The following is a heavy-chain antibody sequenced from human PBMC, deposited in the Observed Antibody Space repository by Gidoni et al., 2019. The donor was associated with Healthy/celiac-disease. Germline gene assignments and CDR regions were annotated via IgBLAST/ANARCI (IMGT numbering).Heavy chain of an antibody. CDR1: GGTFSSYA. V-gene: IGHV1-69*01. CDR3: ARHHVDIVATIGFDP. D-gene: IGHD5-12*01. J-gene: IGHJ5*02. Sequence: QVQLVQSGAEVKKHGSSVKVSCKASGGTFSSYAISWVRQDPGQGLEWMGGIIPIFGTANYAQKFQGRVTITADESTSTAYMELSSLRSEDTAVYYCARHHVDIVATIGFDPWGQGTLVTVSS. CDR2: IIPIFGTA.